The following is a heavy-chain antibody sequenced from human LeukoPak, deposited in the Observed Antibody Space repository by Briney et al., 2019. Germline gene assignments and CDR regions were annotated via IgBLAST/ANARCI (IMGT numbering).Heavy chain of an antibody. CDR3: ARQRSSSGDY. Sequence: GESLKISCKGSGYNFTIYWIGWVRQMPGKGLEWMGIIYPDDSDTRYSPSFQGQVTVSADKSISTAYLQWSSLKASDTAMYYCARQRSSSGDYWGQGTLVTVSS. D-gene: IGHD6-6*01. J-gene: IGHJ4*02. CDR2: IYPDDSDT. CDR1: GYNFTIYW. V-gene: IGHV5-51*01.